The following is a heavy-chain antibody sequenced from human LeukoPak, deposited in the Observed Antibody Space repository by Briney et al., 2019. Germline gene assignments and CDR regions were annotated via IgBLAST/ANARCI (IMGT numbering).Heavy chain of an antibody. J-gene: IGHJ3*02. CDR1: GFTFSSYW. D-gene: IGHD3-3*01. V-gene: IGHV3-74*01. Sequence: GGSLRLSCAASGFTFSSYWMHWVRQAPGKGLVWVSRINSDGSSTSYADSVKGRFTISRDNAKNSLYLQMNSLRAEDTAVYYCARDSDFWSGIDAFDIWGQGTMVTVSS. CDR2: INSDGSST. CDR3: ARDSDFWSGIDAFDI.